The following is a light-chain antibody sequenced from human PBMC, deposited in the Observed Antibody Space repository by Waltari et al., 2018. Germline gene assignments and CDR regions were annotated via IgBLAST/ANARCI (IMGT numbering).Light chain of an antibody. Sequence: DIQLTQSPSFLSASVGDRVTITCRASKGISSYLAWYQQKPGEAPKLLISAASTLQSGVPSRFSGSGSGTEFTLTISSLQPEDFATYYCQQLNSFPYTFGQGTKLDIK. CDR1: KGISSY. V-gene: IGKV1-9*01. CDR3: QQLNSFPYT. CDR2: AAS. J-gene: IGKJ2*01.